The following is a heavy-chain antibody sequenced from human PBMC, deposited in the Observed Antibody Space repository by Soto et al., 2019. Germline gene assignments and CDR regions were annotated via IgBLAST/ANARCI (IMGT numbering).Heavy chain of an antibody. CDR2: IYHSGST. J-gene: IGHJ4*02. D-gene: IGHD3-10*01. V-gene: IGHV4-4*02. Sequence: PSETLSLTCAVSGGSISNRNWRSCVHQTPGKGLEWIGEIYHSGSTNYNPSLKSRVTISVDKSKNQFSLKLSSVTSADTAVYYCAGGDYGPSFFDYWGQGTLVTVSS. CDR3: AGGDYGPSFFDY. CDR1: GGSISNRNW.